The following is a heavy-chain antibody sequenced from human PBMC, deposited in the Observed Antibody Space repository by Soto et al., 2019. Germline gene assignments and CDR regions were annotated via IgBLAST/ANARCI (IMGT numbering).Heavy chain of an antibody. Sequence: SVKVSCKSSGGSFSSYAISWVRQAPGQGLEWMGGIIPLFGSANYAQKFQGRDTITADESTSTAYMELSSLRSEDTAVDFCARPPGITHEYSYGMDVWGQGTTVTVSS. CDR1: GGSFSSYA. D-gene: IGHD1-7*01. CDR3: ARPPGITHEYSYGMDV. V-gene: IGHV1-69*13. J-gene: IGHJ6*02. CDR2: IIPLFGSA.